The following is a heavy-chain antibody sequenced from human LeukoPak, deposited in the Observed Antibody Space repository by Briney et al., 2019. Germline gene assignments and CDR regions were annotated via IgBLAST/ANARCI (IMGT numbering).Heavy chain of an antibody. D-gene: IGHD3-22*01. V-gene: IGHV3-23*01. J-gene: IGHJ3*02. CDR1: GFTFSSYA. CDR2: ITGGGDTT. Sequence: GGSLRLSCAASGFTFSSYAMTWVRQAPGKGLEWVSAITGGGDTTYYADSVKGRFTISGDNSKNTLYLQMNSLRAEDTAVYYCARDDVIVVVYAFDIWGQGTMVTVSS. CDR3: ARDDVIVVVYAFDI.